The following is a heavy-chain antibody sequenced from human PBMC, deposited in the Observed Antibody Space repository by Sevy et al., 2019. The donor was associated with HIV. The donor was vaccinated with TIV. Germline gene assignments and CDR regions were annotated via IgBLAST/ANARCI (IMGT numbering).Heavy chain of an antibody. CDR2: LSFGCGKI. CDR1: GFAFYEYS. D-gene: IGHD2-8*01. Sequence: GGSLRLSCAASGFAFYEYSMSWIRQAPGKGLEWVATLSFGCGKINYADSVKGRFTISRDNSKNSFYLQMDSLRVEDTAIYYCARAGCTRPHDYWGQGTRVTVSS. J-gene: IGHJ4*02. CDR3: ARAGCTRPHDY. V-gene: IGHV3-23*01.